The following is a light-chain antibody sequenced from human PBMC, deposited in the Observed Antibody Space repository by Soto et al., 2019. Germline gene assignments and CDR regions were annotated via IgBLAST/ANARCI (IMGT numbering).Light chain of an antibody. Sequence: QSVLTQPPSASGTPGQRVTISCSGSSSNIGRNTVNWYQQLPGTSPKLLIYGNNQRPSGVPARISGSKSGTSASLAISGLQSEDEADYYCAAWDDSLNGHVVFCGGTKLTV. CDR1: SSNIGRNT. CDR2: GNN. J-gene: IGLJ2*01. CDR3: AAWDDSLNGHVV. V-gene: IGLV1-44*01.